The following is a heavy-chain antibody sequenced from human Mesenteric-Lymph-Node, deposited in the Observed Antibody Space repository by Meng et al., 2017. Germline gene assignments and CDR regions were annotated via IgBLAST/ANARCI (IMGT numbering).Heavy chain of an antibody. Sequence: LRLSCTVSGGSISSGGYYWSWIRQHPGKGLEWIGYIYYSGSTYYNPSLKSRVTISVDTSKNQFSLKLSSVTAADTAVYYCARDVTGNYFDYWGQGTLVTVSS. CDR1: GGSISSGGYY. D-gene: IGHD1-14*01. CDR3: ARDVTGNYFDY. CDR2: IYYSGST. V-gene: IGHV4-31*03. J-gene: IGHJ4*02.